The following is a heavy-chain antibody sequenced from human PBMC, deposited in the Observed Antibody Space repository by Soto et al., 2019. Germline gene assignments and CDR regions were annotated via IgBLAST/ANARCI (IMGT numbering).Heavy chain of an antibody. V-gene: IGHV4-39*01. Sequence: SETLSLTCTVSGDSVSSSSYYWGWIRQPSGKGLEWIGSIYYSGSTKYNPSLKSRLTISVDTSKNQFSLKLSPVTAADTAVYYCARHSFKGSSAFFSVTYKIYDGLYFWGQGTTVTVYS. CDR3: ARHSFKGSSAFFSVTYKIYDGLYF. D-gene: IGHD4-17*01. J-gene: IGHJ6*02. CDR1: GDSVSSSSYY. CDR2: IYYSGST.